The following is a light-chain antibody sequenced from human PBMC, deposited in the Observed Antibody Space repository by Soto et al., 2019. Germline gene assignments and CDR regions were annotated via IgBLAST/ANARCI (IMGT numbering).Light chain of an antibody. J-gene: IGKJ3*01. Sequence: EIVLTQSPGTRSLSPGERATLSCRASQSVSSYLAWYQQKPGQAPRLLIYDASNRATGIPARFSGSGSGTDFTLTISSLEPDDFAVYYCQQRSNWPLTFGPGTKVDIK. CDR3: QQRSNWPLT. CDR2: DAS. CDR1: QSVSSY. V-gene: IGKV3-11*01.